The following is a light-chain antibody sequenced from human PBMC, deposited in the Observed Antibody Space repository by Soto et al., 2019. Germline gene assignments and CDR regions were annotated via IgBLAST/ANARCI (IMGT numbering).Light chain of an antibody. CDR3: NSYTANIGLV. V-gene: IGLV2-14*01. Sequence: QSALTQPASVSGSPGQSITISCTGTSSDIGAYNYVSWYQQHPGKAPKLMIYEVSNRPSGVSNRFSGSKSGNTASLTISGLQAEDEADYYCNSYTANIGLVFGGGTKVTVL. CDR2: EVS. J-gene: IGLJ3*02. CDR1: SSDIGAYNY.